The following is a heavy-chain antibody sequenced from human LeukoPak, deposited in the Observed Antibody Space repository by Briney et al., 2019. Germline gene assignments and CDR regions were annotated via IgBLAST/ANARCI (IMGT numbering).Heavy chain of an antibody. J-gene: IGHJ5*02. Sequence: SQTLSLTCAISGDSVSSNSAAWNWIRQSPSRGLERLGRTYYRSKWYNNYAVSVKSRITINPDTSKNQFSLQLNPVTPEDTAVYYCAREVEVSTVIALYDRWGQGTLVTVSS. CDR1: GDSVSSNSAA. D-gene: IGHD3-22*01. CDR3: AREVEVSTVIALYDR. CDR2: TYYRSKWYN. V-gene: IGHV6-1*01.